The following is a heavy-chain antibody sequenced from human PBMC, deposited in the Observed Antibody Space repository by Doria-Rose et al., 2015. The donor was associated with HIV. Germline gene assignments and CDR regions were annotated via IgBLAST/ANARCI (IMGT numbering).Heavy chain of an antibody. CDR2: IYYSRTT. V-gene: IGHV4-39*01. J-gene: IGHJ5*02. CDR1: GGSVASGTPY. Sequence: QVQLQESGPGLVKPSETLSLTCTVSGGSVASGTPYWDWNRQTPGKGLEWIGTIYYSRTTYYNPSLRGRVTISLHTSKNQYSLKLISVTAADTGVYYCAKQAVNWFDPWGQGTLVTVSS. CDR3: AKQAVNWFDP. D-gene: IGHD6-25*01.